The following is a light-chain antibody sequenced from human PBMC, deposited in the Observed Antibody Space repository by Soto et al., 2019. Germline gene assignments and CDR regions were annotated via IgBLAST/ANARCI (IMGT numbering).Light chain of an antibody. J-gene: IGKJ3*01. Sequence: IQLTQSPSSLSASVGDRVTITCRASQGISSYLAWYQQKPGKAPKLLIYATSTLQSEVPSRFSGSGSVTDFTLTISSLQPEDFATYYCQQLNSYAFTFGPGTKVDIK. CDR2: ATS. CDR1: QGISSY. V-gene: IGKV1-9*01. CDR3: QQLNSYAFT.